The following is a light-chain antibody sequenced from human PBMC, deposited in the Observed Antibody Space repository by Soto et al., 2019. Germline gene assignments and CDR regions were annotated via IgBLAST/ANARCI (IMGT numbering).Light chain of an antibody. CDR1: SSDVGGYNY. V-gene: IGLV2-14*01. CDR2: DVS. J-gene: IGLJ1*01. CDR3: SSYTRSSTLYV. Sequence: QSALTQPASVSGSPGQSITISCTGTSSDVGGYNYVSWYQQHPGKAPKLMIYDVSNRPSGVSNRFSGSKSGNTASLTISGLQAEDEADYYCSSYTRSSTLYVFGTGTKVT.